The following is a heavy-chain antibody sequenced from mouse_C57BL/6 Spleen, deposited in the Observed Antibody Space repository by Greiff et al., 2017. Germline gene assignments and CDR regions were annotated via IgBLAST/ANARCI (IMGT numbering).Heavy chain of an antibody. V-gene: IGHV14-1*01. J-gene: IGHJ4*01. CDR2: IDPEDGDT. CDR1: GFNIKDYY. CDR3: TYDYPYAMDY. D-gene: IGHD2-4*01. Sequence: EVQLQESGAELVRPGASVKLSCTASGFNIKDYYMHWVKQRPEQGLEWIGRIDPEDGDTEYAPKFQGKATMTADTYSNTAFLQLSSLTSEDTAVYYCTYDYPYAMDYWGQGTSVTVSS.